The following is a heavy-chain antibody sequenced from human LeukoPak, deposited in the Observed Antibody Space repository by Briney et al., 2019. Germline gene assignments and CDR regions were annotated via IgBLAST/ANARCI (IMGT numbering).Heavy chain of an antibody. V-gene: IGHV3-7*01. CDR3: ARAYYGSGIWNYMDV. Sequence: PGGSLRLSCAASGFTFTNYWMSWVRQAPGKGLELVANIKQDRSEKYYVDSVKGRFTISRDNAKNSLYLQMNSLRAGDTAVYYCARAYYGSGIWNYMDVWGKGTTVTISS. D-gene: IGHD3-10*01. J-gene: IGHJ6*03. CDR1: GFTFTNYW. CDR2: IKQDRSEK.